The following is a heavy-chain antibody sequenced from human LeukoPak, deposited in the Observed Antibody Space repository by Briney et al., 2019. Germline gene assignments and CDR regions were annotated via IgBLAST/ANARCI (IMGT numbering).Heavy chain of an antibody. Sequence: SETLSLTCTVSGYSISSGYYWGWIRQPPGKGLEWIGSIYHSGSTYYNPSLKSRVTISVDTSKNQFSLKLSSVTAADTAVYYCARDPYYYDSSDSQRGDAFDIWGQGTMVTVPS. J-gene: IGHJ3*02. CDR2: IYHSGST. CDR3: ARDPYYYDSSDSQRGDAFDI. D-gene: IGHD3-22*01. CDR1: GYSISSGYY. V-gene: IGHV4-38-2*02.